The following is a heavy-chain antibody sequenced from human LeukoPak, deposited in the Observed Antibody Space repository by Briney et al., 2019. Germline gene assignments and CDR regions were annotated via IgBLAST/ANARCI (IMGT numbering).Heavy chain of an antibody. D-gene: IGHD2-15*01. CDR3: ASPGSYCSGGSCYFDY. V-gene: IGHV1-69*13. CDR2: IIPIFGTA. CDR1: GGTFISYA. Sequence: ASVKVSCKASGGTFISYAISWVRQAPGQGLEWMGGIIPIFGTAKYAQKFQGRVTITADESTSTAYMELSSLRSEDTAVYYCASPGSYCSGGSCYFDYWGQGTLVTVSS. J-gene: IGHJ4*02.